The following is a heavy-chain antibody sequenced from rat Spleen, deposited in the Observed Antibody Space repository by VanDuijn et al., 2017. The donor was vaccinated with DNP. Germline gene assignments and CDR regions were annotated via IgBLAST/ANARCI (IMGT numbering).Heavy chain of an antibody. V-gene: IGHV5-22*01. Sequence: EVQLVESGGGLVQPGRSLKLSCAASGFTFSAYYLAWVRQAPAKGLEWVAYIGSAAYAPYYGDPVKGRFTISRDNAKSTLYLQMNSLRSEDMATYYCVRWNSGHFDYWGQGVMVTVSS. CDR1: GFTFSAYY. D-gene: IGHD4-3*01. J-gene: IGHJ2*01. CDR3: VRWNSGHFDY. CDR2: IGSAAYAP.